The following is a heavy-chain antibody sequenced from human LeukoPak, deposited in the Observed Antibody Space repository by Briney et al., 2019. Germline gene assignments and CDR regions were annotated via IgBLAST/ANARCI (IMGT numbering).Heavy chain of an antibody. D-gene: IGHD3-10*01. CDR3: ARGVRGVGGAFDI. Sequence: GGPLRFSGAASGFTFSSYSMNWFRQAPGKGLDWVSSISSSSSYIYYAASVKGRFTISRDNAKNSLYLQMNSLRAEDTAVYYCARGVRGVGGAFDIWGQGTMVTVSS. CDR2: ISSSSSYI. CDR1: GFTFSSYS. J-gene: IGHJ3*02. V-gene: IGHV3-21*01.